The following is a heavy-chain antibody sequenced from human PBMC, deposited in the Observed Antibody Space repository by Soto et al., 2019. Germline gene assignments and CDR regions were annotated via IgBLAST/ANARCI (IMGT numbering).Heavy chain of an antibody. V-gene: IGHV3-23*01. Sequence: GGSLRLSCAASGFTFSSYAMNWVRQAPGKGLEWVSTISGSGGNAYYADSVKGRFTISRDNSKNTLHLQMNSLRADDTAVYYCAKDGASWSSPPDYYYGMDVWGQGTTVTVSS. CDR3: AKDGASWSSPPDYYYGMDV. CDR2: ISGSGGNA. CDR1: GFTFSSYA. D-gene: IGHD3-3*01. J-gene: IGHJ6*02.